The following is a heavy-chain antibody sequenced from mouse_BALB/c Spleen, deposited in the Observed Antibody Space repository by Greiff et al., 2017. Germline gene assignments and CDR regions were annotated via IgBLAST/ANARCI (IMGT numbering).Heavy chain of an antibody. Sequence: EVKLMESGGGLVQPGGSRKLSCAASGFTFSSFGMHWVRQAPEKGLEWVAYISSGSSTIYYADTVKGRFTISRDNPKNTLFLQMTSLRSEDTAMYDCERFRNDGYYVGAMDYWGQGTSVTVSS. J-gene: IGHJ4*01. D-gene: IGHD2-3*01. V-gene: IGHV5-17*02. CDR3: ERFRNDGYYVGAMDY. CDR1: GFTFSSFG. CDR2: ISSGSSTI.